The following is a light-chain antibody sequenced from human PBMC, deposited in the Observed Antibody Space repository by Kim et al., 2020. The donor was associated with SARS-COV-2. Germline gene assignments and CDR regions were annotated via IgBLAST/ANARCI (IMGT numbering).Light chain of an antibody. Sequence: IVMTQTPLSLSVTPGQPAPIACKSSQSLLYRDGKTYLYWFVQKPGQSPQLLIHEVSTRLSGVPDRFSGSGSGTDFTLKISRVEAEDAGIYYCMQSLQLPPNTFGQGTKLEI. V-gene: IGKV2D-29*02. CDR1: QSLLYRDGKTY. CDR3: MQSLQLPPNT. CDR2: EVS. J-gene: IGKJ2*01.